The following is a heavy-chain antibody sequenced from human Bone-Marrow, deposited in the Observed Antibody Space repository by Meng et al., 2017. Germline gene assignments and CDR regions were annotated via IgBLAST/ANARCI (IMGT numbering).Heavy chain of an antibody. V-gene: IGHV1-2*02. Sequence: ASVKVSCKASGYTFTGYYMHWVRQAPGQGLEWMGWINPNSGGTNYAQKFQGRVTMTRDTSISTAYMELGRLRSDDTAVYYCARGSSGWFPFDYWGQGTLVTVSS. CDR1: GYTFTGYY. J-gene: IGHJ4*02. CDR3: ARGSSGWFPFDY. CDR2: INPNSGGT. D-gene: IGHD6-19*01.